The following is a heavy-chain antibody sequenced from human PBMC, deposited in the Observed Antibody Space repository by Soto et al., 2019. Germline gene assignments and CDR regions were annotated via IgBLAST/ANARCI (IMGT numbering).Heavy chain of an antibody. CDR1: GGSTSSGDYY. CDR2: IYYSGST. Sequence: SETLSLTCTVSGGSTSSGDYYWSWIRQPPGKGLEWIGDIYYSGSTYYNPSLKSRVTISVDKSKNQFSLKLSSVTAADTAVYYCARATFGVVRFYDYWGQGTLVTVSS. D-gene: IGHD3-3*01. V-gene: IGHV4-39*07. J-gene: IGHJ4*02. CDR3: ARATFGVVRFYDY.